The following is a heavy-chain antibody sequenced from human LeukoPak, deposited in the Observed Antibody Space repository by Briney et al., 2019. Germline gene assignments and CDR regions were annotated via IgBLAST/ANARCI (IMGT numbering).Heavy chain of an antibody. Sequence: PGGSLRLSCAASGFNFKTYTLTWVRQAPGKRPEWLSSITAGDGATYYADSVRGRFTISRDYSRNTVYLHLSGLRADDTAVYYCARDRSTDAISEFWGQGTLVAVSS. CDR2: ITAGDGAT. D-gene: IGHD1-1*01. J-gene: IGHJ4*02. CDR3: ARDRSTDAISEF. CDR1: GFNFKTYT. V-gene: IGHV3-23*01.